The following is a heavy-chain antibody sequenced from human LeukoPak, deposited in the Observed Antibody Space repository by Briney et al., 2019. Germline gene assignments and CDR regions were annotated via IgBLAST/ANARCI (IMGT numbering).Heavy chain of an antibody. D-gene: IGHD3-22*01. CDR2: IRAYNGNT. CDR1: GYTFTSYG. J-gene: IGHJ4*02. CDR3: ARVHLYYYDSSGYPHLQYYFDY. Sequence: ASVKVSCKASGYTFTSYGISWVRQAPGQGLEWMGWIRAYNGNTSYAQKLQGRVTMTTDTSTSTAYMELRSLRSDDTAVYYCARVHLYYYDSSGYPHLQYYFDYWGQGTLVTVSS. V-gene: IGHV1-18*01.